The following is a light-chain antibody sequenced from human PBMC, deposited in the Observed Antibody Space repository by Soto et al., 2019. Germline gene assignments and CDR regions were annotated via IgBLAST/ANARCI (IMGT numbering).Light chain of an antibody. CDR1: QTVGGNM. J-gene: IGKJ3*01. V-gene: IGKV3-20*01. Sequence: EIVLTQSPGTLSLSPGERATLSCRASQTVGGNMLAWFQQKPGQAPRLVIFGASNRASGIPDRFSGSGSGTDFTLTISRLDPEDFAVYYCHQSGISPLTFGPGTKVDIK. CDR2: GAS. CDR3: HQSGISPLT.